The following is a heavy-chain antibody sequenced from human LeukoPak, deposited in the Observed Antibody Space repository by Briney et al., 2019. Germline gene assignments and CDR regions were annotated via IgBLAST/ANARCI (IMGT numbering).Heavy chain of an antibody. CDR2: IWPGDSDT. V-gene: IGHV5-51*01. CDR1: GYSFTNYW. D-gene: IGHD2-2*01. Sequence: GESLKISCKGSGYSFTNYWIGWVRQMPGKGLEWMGIIWPGDSDTRYSPSFQGQVTLSADKSISTAYLQWSSLKASDTAMYYCATPAAASHDGFDIWGQGTKVTVSS. J-gene: IGHJ3*02. CDR3: ATPAAASHDGFDI.